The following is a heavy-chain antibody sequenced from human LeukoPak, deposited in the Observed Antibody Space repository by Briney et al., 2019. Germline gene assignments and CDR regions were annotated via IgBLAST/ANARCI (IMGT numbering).Heavy chain of an antibody. CDR2: FYVGGAT. D-gene: IGHD5-24*01. CDR1: GFTVTNNY. CDR3: ARGDGYNFFDY. J-gene: IGHJ4*02. Sequence: GGSLRLSCAVSGFTVTNNYMSWVRQAPGKGLEWVSVFYVGGATYYADSVKGRFTISRDNSENTLYLQMKSLRAEDTAVYYCARGDGYNFFDYWGQGTLVTVSS. V-gene: IGHV3-53*01.